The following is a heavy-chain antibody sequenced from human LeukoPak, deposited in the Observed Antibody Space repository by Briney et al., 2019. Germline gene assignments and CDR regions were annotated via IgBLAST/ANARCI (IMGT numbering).Heavy chain of an antibody. CDR2: MNPNSGNT. J-gene: IGHJ3*01. Sequence: ASVKVSCKASGGTFSSYAISWVRQAPGQGLEWMGWMNPNSGNTGYAQKFQGRVTITRNTSISTAYMELSSLRSEDTAVYYCARGLGSGYSYASWGQGTMVTVSS. D-gene: IGHD5-18*01. CDR3: ARGLGSGYSYAS. CDR1: GGTFSSYA. V-gene: IGHV1-8*03.